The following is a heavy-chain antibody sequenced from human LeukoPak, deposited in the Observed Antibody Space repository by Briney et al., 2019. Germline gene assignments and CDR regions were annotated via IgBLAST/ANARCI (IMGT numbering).Heavy chain of an antibody. J-gene: IGHJ1*01. CDR2: INQDGSAK. Sequence: QTGGSLRLSCAASGFTFSNAWMSWVRQAPGGGLEWVAHINQDGSAKYSVDSVRGRFTISRDNVKNSLFLQLNILRAEDTAVYYCARSGMAVAATPWDWGQGTLVTVSS. D-gene: IGHD6-19*01. V-gene: IGHV3-7*05. CDR1: GFTFSNAW. CDR3: ARSGMAVAATPWD.